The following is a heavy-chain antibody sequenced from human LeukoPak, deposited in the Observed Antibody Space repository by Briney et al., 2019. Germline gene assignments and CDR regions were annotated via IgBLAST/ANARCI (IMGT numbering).Heavy chain of an antibody. CDR3: AREDGSTEAFDI. Sequence: GGSLRLSCAASGFTFSSYWMHWVRQAPGKGLVWVSRINSDGSSTSYADSVKGRFTISRDNAKNTLYLQMNSLRAEDTAVYYCAREDGSTEAFDIWGQGTMVTVSS. V-gene: IGHV3-74*01. CDR1: GFTFSSYW. CDR2: INSDGSST. J-gene: IGHJ3*02.